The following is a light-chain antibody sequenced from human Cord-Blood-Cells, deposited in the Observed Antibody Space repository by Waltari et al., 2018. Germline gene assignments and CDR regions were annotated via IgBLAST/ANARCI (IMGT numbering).Light chain of an antibody. CDR3: QQSYSTPYT. Sequence: DIQMTQSPSSLSASVGDSVTITCRARQSISSYLNWYQQKPGKAPKLLIYAASSLQSGVPSRFSGSGSGTDVTLTISSLQPEDFATYDCQQSYSTPYTFGQGTKLEIK. CDR2: AAS. V-gene: IGKV1-39*01. J-gene: IGKJ2*01. CDR1: QSISSY.